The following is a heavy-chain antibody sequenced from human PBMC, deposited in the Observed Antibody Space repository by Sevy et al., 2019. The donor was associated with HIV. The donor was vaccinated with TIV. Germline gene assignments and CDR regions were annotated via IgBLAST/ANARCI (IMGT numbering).Heavy chain of an antibody. Sequence: GGSLRLSCAASGFTVSSNYMSWVRQAPGKGLEWVSVIYSGGSTYYADSVKGRFTISRDNSKKTLYLQMNSLRAEDTAVYYCARDDSSGYFFDYWGQGTLVTVSS. CDR2: IYSGGST. CDR1: GFTVSSNY. V-gene: IGHV3-53*01. J-gene: IGHJ4*02. CDR3: ARDDSSGYFFDY. D-gene: IGHD3-22*01.